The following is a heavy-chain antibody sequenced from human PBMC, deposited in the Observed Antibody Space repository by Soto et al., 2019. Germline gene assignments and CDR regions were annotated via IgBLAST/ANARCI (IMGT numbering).Heavy chain of an antibody. CDR2: IYYSGST. V-gene: IGHV4-59*01. CDR1: GGYIRSYY. D-gene: IGHD1-26*01. Sequence: SETLSLTCTVSGGYIRSYYWSWIRQPPGKGLEWIGYIYYSGSTNYNPSLKSRVTISVDTSKNQFSLKLSSVTAADTAVYYCARRYGGNFDYWGQGTLVTV. CDR3: ARRYGGNFDY. J-gene: IGHJ4*02.